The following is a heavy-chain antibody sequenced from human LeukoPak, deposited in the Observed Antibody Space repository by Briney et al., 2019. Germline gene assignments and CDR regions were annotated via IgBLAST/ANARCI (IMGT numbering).Heavy chain of an antibody. V-gene: IGHV3-9*01. J-gene: IGHJ6*03. CDR3: AKDGAAGNYYYYYMDV. CDR1: GFTFDDYA. CDR2: ISWNSGSI. Sequence: GGSLRLSCAASGFTFDDYAMHWVRQAPGKGLEWVSGISWNSGSIGYADSVKGRFTISRDNAKNSLYLQINSLRAEDTALYYCAKDGAAGNYYYYYMDVWGKGTTVTVSS. D-gene: IGHD6-13*01.